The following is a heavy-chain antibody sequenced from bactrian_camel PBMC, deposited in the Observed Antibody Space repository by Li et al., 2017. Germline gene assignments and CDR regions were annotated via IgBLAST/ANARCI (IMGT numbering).Heavy chain of an antibody. CDR1: GHTYNAYC. CDR3: AAGFVLPGPCVGLRWRYPAGH. J-gene: IGHJ4*01. CDR2: IDTAGAA. V-gene: IGHV3S53*01. D-gene: IGHD7*01. Sequence: HVQLVESGGGSVQAGGSLRLSCEASGHTYNAYCMAWFRQAPAKSREGVAAIDTAGAATYTYSVQGRFTISQDNANTLDLHMSDLQPEDTAINYCAAGFVLPGPCVGLRWRYPAGHWGQGTQVTVS.